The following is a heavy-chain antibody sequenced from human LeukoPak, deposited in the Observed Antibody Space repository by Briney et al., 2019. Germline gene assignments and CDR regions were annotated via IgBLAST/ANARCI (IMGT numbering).Heavy chain of an antibody. D-gene: IGHD3-10*01. J-gene: IGHJ5*02. CDR2: IYTTGST. CDR1: GGSISGSSYY. CDR3: ARVEGTEDYYGSGPWFDP. Sequence: SQTLSLTCTVSGGSISGSSYYWNWIRQPAGKGLEWIGRIYTTGSTNYNPSLKSRVTISVDTSKNQFSLKLSSVTAADTAVYYCARVEGTEDYYGSGPWFDPWGQGTLVTVSS. V-gene: IGHV4-61*02.